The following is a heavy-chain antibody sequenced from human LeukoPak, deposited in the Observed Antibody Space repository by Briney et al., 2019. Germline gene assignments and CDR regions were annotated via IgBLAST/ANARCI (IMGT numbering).Heavy chain of an antibody. V-gene: IGHV4-34*01. J-gene: IGHJ4*02. CDR2: INHSGST. CDR3: ARTNPRYSRNDILTGYYRN. D-gene: IGHD3-9*01. CDR1: GGSFSGYY. Sequence: SETLSLTCAVYGGSFSGYYWSWIRQPPGKGLEWIGEINHSGSTNYNPSLKSRVTISVDTSKNQFSLKLSSVTAADTAVYYCARTNPRYSRNDILTGYYRNWGQGTLVTVSS.